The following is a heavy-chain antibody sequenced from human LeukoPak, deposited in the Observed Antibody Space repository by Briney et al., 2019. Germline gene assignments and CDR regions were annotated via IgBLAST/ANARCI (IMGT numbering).Heavy chain of an antibody. V-gene: IGHV3-11*01. CDR1: GFSFSDHD. D-gene: IGHD3-3*01. Sequence: GGSLRLSSAASGFSFSDHDMSWIRQAPGKGLEWVSDIGVRGTPIYYGDSVRGRFTVSRDNAKNSVYLQMNSLGDYDTAVYYCARVRRVSGDAFDIWGQGTMVTVSS. CDR3: ARVRRVSGDAFDI. CDR2: IGVRGTPI. J-gene: IGHJ3*02.